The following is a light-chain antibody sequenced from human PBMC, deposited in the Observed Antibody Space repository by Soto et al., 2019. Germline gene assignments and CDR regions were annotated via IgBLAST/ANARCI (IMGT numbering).Light chain of an antibody. CDR1: SSNIGNNY. V-gene: IGLV1-51*02. CDR2: ENH. J-gene: IGLJ3*02. Sequence: QSVLPQPPSVSAAPGQKVTISCSGSSSNIGNNYVSWYQQLPGTAPKLLIYENHKRPSGIPDRFSGSKSGTSATLGITGLQTWDEADYYCGTWDSSLSSWVFGGGTQLTVL. CDR3: GTWDSSLSSWV.